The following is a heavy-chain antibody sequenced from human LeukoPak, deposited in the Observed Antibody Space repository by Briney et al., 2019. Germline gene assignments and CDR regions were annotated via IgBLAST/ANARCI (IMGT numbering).Heavy chain of an antibody. CDR1: GGSISSGDYY. D-gene: IGHD5-12*01. CDR2: IYYSGST. CDR3: ARHPVDIVATIIFSFDY. V-gene: IGHV4-39*01. J-gene: IGHJ4*02. Sequence: SETLSLTCTVSGGSISSGDYYWSWIRQLPGKGLEWIGSIYYSGSTYYNPSLKSRVTISVDTSKNQFSLKLSSVTAADTAVYYCARHPVDIVATIIFSFDYWGQGTLVTVSS.